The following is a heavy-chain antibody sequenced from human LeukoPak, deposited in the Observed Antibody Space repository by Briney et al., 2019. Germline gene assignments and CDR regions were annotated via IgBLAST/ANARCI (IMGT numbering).Heavy chain of an antibody. CDR3: ARGSYGELGY. CDR2: IYYSGST. D-gene: IGHD4-17*01. Sequence: SETLSLTCTVPVGSISSYYWSWIRQPPGKGLEWIGYIYYSGSTNYNPSLKSRVTISIDTSKNQFSLKLSSVTAADTAVYYCARGSYGELGYWGQGTLVTVSS. CDR1: VGSISSYY. J-gene: IGHJ4*02. V-gene: IGHV4-59*01.